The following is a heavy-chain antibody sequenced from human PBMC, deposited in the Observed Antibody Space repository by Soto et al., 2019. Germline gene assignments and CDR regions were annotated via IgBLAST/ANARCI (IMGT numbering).Heavy chain of an antibody. D-gene: IGHD4-17*01. CDR3: ARGCNGDNVGYWYFDL. J-gene: IGHJ2*01. CDR2: INPGGVST. Sequence: QVQLVQSGAEVKKPGASVEVSCKASGYTFTTYYIHWVRHAPGQGLVWLGVINPGGVSTKYAQKFQDRVTMTSDTSTSTVYMDLSSLRSEDTAVYFCARGCNGDNVGYWYFDLWGRGTQVTVSP. CDR1: GYTFTTYY. V-gene: IGHV1-46*01.